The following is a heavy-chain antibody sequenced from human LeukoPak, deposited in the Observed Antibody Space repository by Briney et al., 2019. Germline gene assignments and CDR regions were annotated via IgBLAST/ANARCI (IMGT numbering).Heavy chain of an antibody. CDR2: ISYDGSNK. Sequence: GGSLRLSCAASGFTFSSYAMHWVRQAPGKGLEWVAVISYDGSNKYYADSVKGRFTISRDNSKNTVYLEMNSLRAEDTAVYYCARDGENHYYDYWGQGTLVTVST. CDR1: GFTFSSYA. J-gene: IGHJ4*02. V-gene: IGHV3-30*14. CDR3: ARDGENHYYDY. D-gene: IGHD7-27*01.